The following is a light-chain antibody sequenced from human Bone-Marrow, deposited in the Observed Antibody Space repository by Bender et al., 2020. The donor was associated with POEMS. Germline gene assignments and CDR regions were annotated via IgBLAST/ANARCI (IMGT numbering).Light chain of an antibody. CDR2: EIS. J-gene: IGLJ3*02. Sequence: QSALTQPASVSGSAGQSLTISCTGTSSYVGDYNYVSWYQHHPGKAPKLMIYEISTRPSGVSNRFSGSKSGNTASLTISGLQADDEADYYCCSYDGSSLWLFGGGTKLTVL. V-gene: IGLV2-23*02. CDR3: CSYDGSSLWL. CDR1: SSYVGDYNY.